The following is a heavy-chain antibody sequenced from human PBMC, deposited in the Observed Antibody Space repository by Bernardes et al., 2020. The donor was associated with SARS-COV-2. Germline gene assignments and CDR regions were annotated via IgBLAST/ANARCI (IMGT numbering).Heavy chain of an antibody. CDR3: ARTMVRGPLWRANWFDP. CDR1: GYTFTGYY. V-gene: IGHV1-2*02. J-gene: IGHJ5*02. Sequence: ASVKVSCKASGYTFTGYYMHWVRQAPGQGLEWMGWINPNSGGTNYAQKFQGRVTMTRDTSISTAYMELSRLRSDDTAVYYCARTMVRGPLWRANWFDPWGQGTLVTVSS. D-gene: IGHD3-10*01. CDR2: INPNSGGT.